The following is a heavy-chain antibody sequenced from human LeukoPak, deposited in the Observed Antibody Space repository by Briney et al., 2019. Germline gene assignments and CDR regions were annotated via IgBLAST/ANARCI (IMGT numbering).Heavy chain of an antibody. D-gene: IGHD5-12*01. Sequence: GGSLRLSCAASGVTFNNYYMNWVRQAPGKGLEWVSYISSGSSTIYYADSVKGRFTISRDNAKNSLYLQMNSLRAEDTAVYYCARSVDIDYWGQGTLVTVSS. CDR2: ISSGSSTI. J-gene: IGHJ4*02. CDR3: ARSVDIDY. V-gene: IGHV3-48*01. CDR1: GVTFNNYY.